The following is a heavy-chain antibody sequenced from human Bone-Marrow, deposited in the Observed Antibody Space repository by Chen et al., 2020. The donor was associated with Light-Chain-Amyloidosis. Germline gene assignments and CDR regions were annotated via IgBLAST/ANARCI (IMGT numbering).Heavy chain of an antibody. CDR3: ARRRDGYNFDY. V-gene: IGHV5-51*01. D-gene: IGHD5-12*01. Sequence: EVKKPGESLKLSCKGPGYTFPNYWIGWVRQMPGKGLEWMGVIYPDDSDARYSPSFEGQVTISADKSITTAYLQWRSLKASDTAMYYCARRRDGYNFDYWGQGTLVTVSS. CDR1: GYTFPNYW. CDR2: IYPDDSDA. J-gene: IGHJ4*02.